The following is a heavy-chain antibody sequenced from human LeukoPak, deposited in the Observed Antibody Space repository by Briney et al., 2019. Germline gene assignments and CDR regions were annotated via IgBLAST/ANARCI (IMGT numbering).Heavy chain of an antibody. Sequence: GGSPRLSCAASGFTFSSYAMSWVRQAPGKGLEWVSAISGSGGSTYYADSVKGRFTISRDNSKNTLYLQMNSLRAEDTAVYYCAKPVYYYGSGTKNWGQGTLVTVSS. J-gene: IGHJ1*01. D-gene: IGHD3-10*01. CDR1: GFTFSSYA. CDR2: ISGSGGST. V-gene: IGHV3-23*01. CDR3: AKPVYYYGSGTKN.